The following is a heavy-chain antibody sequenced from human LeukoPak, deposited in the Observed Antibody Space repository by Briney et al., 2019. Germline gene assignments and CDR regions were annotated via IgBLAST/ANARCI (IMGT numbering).Heavy chain of an antibody. CDR1: GFTFSNYG. CDR2: ISYDGSNK. CDR3: AKDLRNTAMVSGYFDY. D-gene: IGHD5-18*01. V-gene: IGHV3-30*18. Sequence: PGGSLRLSCAASGFTFSNYGMHWVRQAPGKGLEWVAAISYDGSNKYYADSVKGRFTISRDNSKNTLYLQMNSLRAEDTAVYYCAKDLRNTAMVSGYFDYWGQGTLVTVSS. J-gene: IGHJ4*02.